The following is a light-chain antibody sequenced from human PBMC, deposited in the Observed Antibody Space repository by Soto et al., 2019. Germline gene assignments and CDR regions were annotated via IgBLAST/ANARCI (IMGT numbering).Light chain of an antibody. Sequence: DIQMTQSPSSLSASVGDRVTITCQARQDISKYLSWYQQKPGKAPKLLIYDASNMETGVPSRFSGRGSGTDFTFTISCLQPEDIATYYCQQYDNLPLTFGGGTKVEIK. CDR3: QQYDNLPLT. CDR1: QDISKY. V-gene: IGKV1-33*01. CDR2: DAS. J-gene: IGKJ4*01.